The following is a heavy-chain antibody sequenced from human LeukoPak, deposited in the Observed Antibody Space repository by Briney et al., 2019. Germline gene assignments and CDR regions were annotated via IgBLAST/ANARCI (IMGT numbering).Heavy chain of an antibody. CDR2: INHSGST. V-gene: IGHV4-34*01. J-gene: IGHJ4*02. Sequence: SETLSLTCAVYGGSFSGYYWSWIRQPPGKGLEWIGEINHSGSTNYNPSLKSRVTISVDTPKNQFSLKLSSVTAADTAVYYCARRFSSGYYLLFDYWGQGTLVTVSS. CDR3: ARRFSSGYYLLFDY. D-gene: IGHD3-22*01. CDR1: GGSFSGYY.